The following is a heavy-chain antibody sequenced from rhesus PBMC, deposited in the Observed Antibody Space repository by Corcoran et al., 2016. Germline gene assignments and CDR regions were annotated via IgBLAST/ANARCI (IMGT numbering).Heavy chain of an antibody. CDR1: GGSISCNY. CDR2: IYSSSGNT. D-gene: IGHD3-3*01. V-gene: IGHV4-147*01. CDR3: ASSVQYLDWLAYDY. Sequence: QVQLQESGPGLVKPSETLSLTRAVSGGSISCNYWSCIRPPPGKGLEWIGRIYSSSGNTYYNPSLNSRVTISTDTSKNQFSLKLSSVTAADTAVYYCASSVQYLDWLAYDYWGQGVLVTVSS. J-gene: IGHJ4*01.